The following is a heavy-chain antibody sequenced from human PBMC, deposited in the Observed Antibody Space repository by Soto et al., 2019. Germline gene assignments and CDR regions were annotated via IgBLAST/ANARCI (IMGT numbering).Heavy chain of an antibody. J-gene: IGHJ3*02. D-gene: IGHD2-15*01. Sequence: SETLSLTCTVSGGSISSYYWSWIRQPPGKGLEWIGYIYYSGSTNYNPSLKSRVTISVDTSKNQFSLKLSSVTAADTAVYYCARHLGEPYCSGGSCYSNAFDIWGQGTMVTVSS. V-gene: IGHV4-59*08. CDR3: ARHLGEPYCSGGSCYSNAFDI. CDR2: IYYSGST. CDR1: GGSISSYY.